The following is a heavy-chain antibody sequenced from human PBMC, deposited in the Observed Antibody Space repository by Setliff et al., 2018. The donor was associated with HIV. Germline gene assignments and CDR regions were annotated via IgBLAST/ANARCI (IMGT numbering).Heavy chain of an antibody. Sequence: KPSETLSLTCTVSGGSISSNNYYWGWIRQPPGKGLEWIGSIYYSGSTYYNPSLKSRVTISVDTSKNHFSLKLRSVTAADTAMYYCARHRVRNSWRGLCGPFDYWGQGTRVTVSS. CDR3: ARHRVRNSWRGLCGPFDY. D-gene: IGHD3-3*01. CDR2: IYYSGST. CDR1: GGSISSNNYY. J-gene: IGHJ4*02. V-gene: IGHV4-39*01.